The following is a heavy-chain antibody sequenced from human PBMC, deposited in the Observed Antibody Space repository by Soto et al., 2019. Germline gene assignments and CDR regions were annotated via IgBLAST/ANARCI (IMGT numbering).Heavy chain of an antibody. CDR2: ISSSSSYI. CDR1: GFTFSGYT. V-gene: IGHV3-21*01. Sequence: GGSLRLCCPASGFTFSGYTMNWVRQAPGTGLEWVSSISSSSSYIYYADSVKGRFTISRDNAKNSLYLQMNSLRADDTAVYYCARDRPHLISIAAAGIAFDYWGQGTLVTVSS. J-gene: IGHJ4*02. D-gene: IGHD6-13*01. CDR3: ARDRPHLISIAAAGIAFDY.